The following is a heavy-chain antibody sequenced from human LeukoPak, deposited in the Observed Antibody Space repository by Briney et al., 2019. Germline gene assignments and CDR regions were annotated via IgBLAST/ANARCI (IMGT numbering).Heavy chain of an antibody. Sequence: SETLSLTCAVYGGSFSGYYWSWIRQPPGKGLERIGEINHSGSTNYNPSLKSRVTISVDTSKNQFSLKLSSVTAADTAVYYCARGLYRTTTPYSSSNVGTFDIWGKGQWSPSLQ. CDR1: GGSFSGYY. CDR2: INHSGST. D-gene: IGHD6-6*01. J-gene: IGHJ3*02. V-gene: IGHV4-34*01. CDR3: ARGLYRTTTPYSSSNVGTFDI.